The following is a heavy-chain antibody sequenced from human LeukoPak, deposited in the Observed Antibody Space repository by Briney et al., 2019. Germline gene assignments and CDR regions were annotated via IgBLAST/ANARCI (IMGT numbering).Heavy chain of an antibody. D-gene: IGHD6-6*01. J-gene: IGHJ5*02. V-gene: IGHV3-74*01. Sequence: GGSLRLSCAASGFTFSSYWMHWVRQAPGKGLVWVSHINSDGSSTNYADSVKGRFTISRDNAKNTLYLQMNSLRAEDTAVYYCARTGIAARLTVWFDPWGQGTLVTASS. CDR3: ARTGIAARLTVWFDP. CDR1: GFTFSSYW. CDR2: INSDGSST.